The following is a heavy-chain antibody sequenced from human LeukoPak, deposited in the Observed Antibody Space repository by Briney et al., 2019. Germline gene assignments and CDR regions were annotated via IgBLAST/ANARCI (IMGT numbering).Heavy chain of an antibody. CDR1: GYTFTGYY. Sequence: ASVKVSCKASGYTFTGYYMHWVRQAPGQGLEWMGWINPNSGGTNYAQKFQGRVTMTRDTSISTAYMELSRLRSDDTAVYYCARDIMTTETNYYFDYWGQGTLVTVSS. D-gene: IGHD1-1*01. CDR2: INPNSGGT. J-gene: IGHJ4*02. CDR3: ARDIMTTETNYYFDY. V-gene: IGHV1-2*02.